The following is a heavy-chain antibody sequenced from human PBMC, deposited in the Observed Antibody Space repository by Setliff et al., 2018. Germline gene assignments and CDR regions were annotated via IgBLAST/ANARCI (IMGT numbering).Heavy chain of an antibody. CDR3: ARDLRDVIGQLGYFQH. Sequence: ASVKVSCKASGYTFTSHYMHWVRQAPGLGLEWMGTINPSSGRTSYAQKFQGRVTMTRDTSTSTVYMDMSSLRSEDTAVYYCARDLRDVIGQLGYFQHWGQGTLVTVSS. CDR1: GYTFTSHY. J-gene: IGHJ1*01. D-gene: IGHD3-22*01. CDR2: INPSSGRT. V-gene: IGHV1-46*01.